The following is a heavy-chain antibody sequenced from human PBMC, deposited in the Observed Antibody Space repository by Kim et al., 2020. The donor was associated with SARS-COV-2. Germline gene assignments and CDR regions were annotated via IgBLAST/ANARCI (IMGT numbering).Heavy chain of an antibody. CDR3: ARGCESDNCSSTSCYVEYFDY. V-gene: IGHV4-34*01. CDR1: GGSFSGYY. Sequence: SETLSLTCAVYGGSFSGYYWSWIRQPPGKGLEWIGEINHSGSTNYNPSLKSRVTISVDTSKNQFSLKLSSVTAADTAVYYCARGCESDNCSSTSCYVEYFDYWGQGTLVTVSS. D-gene: IGHD2-2*01. CDR2: INHSGST. J-gene: IGHJ4*02.